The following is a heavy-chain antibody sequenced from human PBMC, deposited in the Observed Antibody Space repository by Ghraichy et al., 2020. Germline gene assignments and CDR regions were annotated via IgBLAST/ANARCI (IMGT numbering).Heavy chain of an antibody. CDR2: ISYDGSNK. CDR3: AKPYDYYGSGSYYGYFDY. D-gene: IGHD3-10*01. CDR1: GFTFSSYG. J-gene: IGHJ4*02. Sequence: GGSLRLSCAASGFTFSSYGMHWVRQAPGKGLEWVAVISYDGSNKYYADSVKGRFTISRDNSKNTLYLQMNSLRAEDTAVYYCAKPYDYYGSGSYYGYFDYWGQGTLVTVSS. V-gene: IGHV3-30*18.